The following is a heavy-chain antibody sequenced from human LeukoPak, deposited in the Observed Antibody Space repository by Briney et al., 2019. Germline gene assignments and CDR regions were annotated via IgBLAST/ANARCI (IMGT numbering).Heavy chain of an antibody. J-gene: IGHJ4*02. Sequence: GGSLRLSCAASGFTSSSYSMNWVRQAPGKGLEWVSSISSSSSYIYYADSVKGRFTISRDNAKNSLYLQMNSLRAEDTAVYYCARAFGGADQFDYWGQGTLVTVSS. V-gene: IGHV3-21*01. CDR2: ISSSSSYI. CDR3: ARAFGGADQFDY. D-gene: IGHD3-10*01. CDR1: GFTSSSYS.